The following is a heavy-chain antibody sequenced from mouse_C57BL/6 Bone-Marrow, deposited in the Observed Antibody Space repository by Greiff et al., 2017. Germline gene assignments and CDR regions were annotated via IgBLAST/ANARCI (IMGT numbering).Heavy chain of an antibody. D-gene: IGHD1-1*01. CDR1: GYTFTDYY. CDR3: ARLLYYGSSYRYFDV. CDR2: INPNNGGT. V-gene: IGHV1-26*01. Sequence: VQLQQSGPELVKPGASVKISCKASGYTFTDYYMNWVKQSHGKSLEWIGDINPNNGGTSYNQKFKGKATLTVDKSSSTAYMELRSLTSEDSAVYYCARLLYYGSSYRYFDVWGTGTTVTVSS. J-gene: IGHJ1*03.